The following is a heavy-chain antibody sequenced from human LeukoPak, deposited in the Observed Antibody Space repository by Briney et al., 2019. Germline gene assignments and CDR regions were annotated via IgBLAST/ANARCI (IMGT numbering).Heavy chain of an antibody. CDR1: GFTFDDYT. J-gene: IGHJ4*02. D-gene: IGHD3-9*01. V-gene: IGHV3-43*01. CDR2: INWDGDIT. Sequence: GGSLRLSCAASGFTFDDYTMHWVRQPPGKGLEWVSLINWDGDITEYADSVKGRFTISRDNSKNSLFLQMNSLRTEDTALYYCAKGNILTGPPDSWGQGTLVTVFS. CDR3: AKGNILTGPPDS.